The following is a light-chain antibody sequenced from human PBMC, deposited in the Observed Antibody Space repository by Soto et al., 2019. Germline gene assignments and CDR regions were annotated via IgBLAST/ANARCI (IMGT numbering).Light chain of an antibody. Sequence: DIQMTQSPSTLSASVGDRVTITCRASQNIGSRLAWYQQILGKAPRLLISDASNLERGVPSRFSGSGSGTEFTLTISSLQPDDFGSYYCQQYDSDSPYTFGQGTKLEI. CDR1: QNIGSR. J-gene: IGKJ2*01. CDR3: QQYDSDSPYT. V-gene: IGKV1-5*01. CDR2: DAS.